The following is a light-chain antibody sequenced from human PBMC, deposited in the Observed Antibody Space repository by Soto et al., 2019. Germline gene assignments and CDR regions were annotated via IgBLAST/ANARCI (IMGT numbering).Light chain of an antibody. Sequence: ALTQPPSASGSPGQSVTISCIGTASDIGRYNYVSWYQHHPGKAPKLIIYEVTKRPSGAPDRFSGSKSGNTASLTVSGLQADDEADYYCNSYVGSNNYVFGTGTKVTVL. V-gene: IGLV2-8*01. CDR3: NSYVGSNNYV. J-gene: IGLJ1*01. CDR1: ASDIGRYNY. CDR2: EVT.